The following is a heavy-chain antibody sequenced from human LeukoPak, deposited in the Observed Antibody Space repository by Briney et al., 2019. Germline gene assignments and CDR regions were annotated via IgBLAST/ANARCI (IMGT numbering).Heavy chain of an antibody. CDR3: ARVMGGSYYYYMDV. CDR1: GFTFDDYG. Sequence: GGSLRLSCAASGFTFDDYGMSWVRQAPGPGLEWVSGMNWNGGSTGYADSVKGRFTISRDNAKNSLYLQMNSLRAEDKTLYYCARVMGGSYYYYMDVWGKGTTVTVSS. J-gene: IGHJ6*03. CDR2: MNWNGGST. D-gene: IGHD1-26*01. V-gene: IGHV3-20*04.